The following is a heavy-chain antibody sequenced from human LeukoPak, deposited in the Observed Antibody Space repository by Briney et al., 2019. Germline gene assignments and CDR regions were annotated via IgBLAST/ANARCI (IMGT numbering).Heavy chain of an antibody. J-gene: IGHJ5*02. Sequence: ASLKLSCKASGYTFTSYAINWVRQAPGQGLEWMGWINTNTGNPTYAQGFTGRFVFSLDTSVSTAYLQISSLKAEDTAVYYCASSYRSSWSVRYNWFNPWGQGTLVTVSS. CDR1: GYTFTSYA. D-gene: IGHD6-13*01. CDR2: INTNTGNP. V-gene: IGHV7-4-1*02. CDR3: ASSYRSSWSVRYNWFNP.